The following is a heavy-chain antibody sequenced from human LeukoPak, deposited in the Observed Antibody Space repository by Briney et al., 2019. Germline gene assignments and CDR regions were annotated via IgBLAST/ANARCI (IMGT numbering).Heavy chain of an antibody. J-gene: IGHJ6*03. CDR2: IYHSGST. D-gene: IGHD2-2*01. Sequence: PSETLSLTCAVSGGSISSSNWWSWVRQPPGKGLEWIGEIYHSGSTNYNPSLKSRVTISVDKSKNQFSLKLSSVTAADTAVYYCARVAGSLSAAIYYYYYMDVWGKGTTVTVSS. CDR1: GGSISSSNW. CDR3: ARVAGSLSAAIYYYYYMDV. V-gene: IGHV4-4*02.